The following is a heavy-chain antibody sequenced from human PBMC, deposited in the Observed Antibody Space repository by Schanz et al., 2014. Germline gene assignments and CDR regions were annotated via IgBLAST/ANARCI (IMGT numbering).Heavy chain of an antibody. CDR2: TSNDGSFT. V-gene: IGHV3-74*01. Sequence: EVRLVESGGGLVQPGGSLRLSCAASGFTFSDSWMHWVRQAPGKGLVWVSRTSNDGSFTTFADSVKGRFTIPRDNAKTPPYLQTNSLRGGAPALYYCARDTLWFGDINDAFDVWGPGTMVTVS. J-gene: IGHJ3*01. CDR1: GFTFSDSW. CDR3: ARDTLWFGDINDAFDV. D-gene: IGHD3-10*01.